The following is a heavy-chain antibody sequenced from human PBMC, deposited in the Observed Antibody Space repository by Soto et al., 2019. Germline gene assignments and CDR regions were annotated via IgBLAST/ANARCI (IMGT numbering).Heavy chain of an antibody. D-gene: IGHD6-13*01. CDR1: GFTFDDYT. J-gene: IGHJ4*01. V-gene: IGHV3-43*01. CDR2: IRWDGGRT. Sequence: EVQLVESGGVVVQPGGSLRLSCAASGFTFDDYTMHWVRQAPGKGLEWVSLIRWDGGRTYYADSVKGRFTISRDNSKNSLYLQMNSLRTEDTALDYREKGIEAAGPDFDYWGPGTLVPVSS. CDR3: EKGIEAAGPDFDY.